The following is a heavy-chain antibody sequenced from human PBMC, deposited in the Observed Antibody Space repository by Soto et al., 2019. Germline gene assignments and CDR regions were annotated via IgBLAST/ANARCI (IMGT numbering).Heavy chain of an antibody. J-gene: IGHJ4*02. CDR3: ACMEYYDFWSGKL. D-gene: IGHD3-3*01. CDR1: GFTFSNYP. V-gene: IGHV3-30-3*01. Sequence: ESGGGVVQPGRSLRLSCTASGFTFSNYPLHWVRQAPGKGLEWVAVISYDGSNKYYADSVKGRFTISRDNSKNTLNLQKNSLRAEDTAVYYCACMEYYDFWSGKLWGQGTLVTVSS. CDR2: ISYDGSNK.